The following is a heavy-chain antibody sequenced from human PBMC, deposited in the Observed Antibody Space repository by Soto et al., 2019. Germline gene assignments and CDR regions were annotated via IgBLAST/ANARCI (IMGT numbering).Heavy chain of an antibody. V-gene: IGHV4-31*03. J-gene: IGHJ3*02. CDR3: AREGYSSSWYDRAFDI. D-gene: IGHD6-13*01. CDR1: GGPISSGGYY. CDR2: IYYSGST. Sequence: TLSLTCTVSGGPISSGGYYWSCIRQHPGKGLEWIGYIYYSGSTYYNPSLKSRVTISVDTSKNQFSLKLSSVTAADTAVYYCAREGYSSSWYDRAFDIWGQGTRVTVSS.